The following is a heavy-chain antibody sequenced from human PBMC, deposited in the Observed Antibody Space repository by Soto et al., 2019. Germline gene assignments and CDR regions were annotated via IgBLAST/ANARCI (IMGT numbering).Heavy chain of an antibody. CDR3: VRAAGYNGYDYVYYYGMDV. V-gene: IGHV3-33*01. CDR2: TWYDGGNK. CDR1: GFTFSSYG. D-gene: IGHD5-12*01. J-gene: IGHJ6*02. Sequence: QVQLVESGGGVVQPGGSLRLSCAASGFTFSSYGMHWVRQAPGKGLEWVALTWYDGGNKYYADSVKGRFSISRDNSKNMLYLQMNSLRDDDTAVYYCVRAAGYNGYDYVYYYGMDVWGQGTTVTVSS.